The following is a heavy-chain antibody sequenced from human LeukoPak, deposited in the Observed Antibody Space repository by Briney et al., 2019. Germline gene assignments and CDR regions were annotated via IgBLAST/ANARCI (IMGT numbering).Heavy chain of an antibody. V-gene: IGHV3-74*01. CDR1: GFTFNSYW. CDR2: INTDGSST. D-gene: IGHD3-9*01. J-gene: IGHJ5*02. CDR3: ARGRLDGP. Sequence: GGSLRLSCAASGFTFNSYWMNWVRQAPGKWLVWVSHINTDGSSTSYADSVKGRFTISRDNVKNTLYLQMNSLRAEDTAVYYCARGRLDGPWGQGTLVTVSS.